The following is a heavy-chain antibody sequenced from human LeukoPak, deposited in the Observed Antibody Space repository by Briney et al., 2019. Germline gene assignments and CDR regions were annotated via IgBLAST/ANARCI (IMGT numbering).Heavy chain of an antibody. CDR1: GITFSSYG. D-gene: IGHD3-10*01. Sequence: GGSLRLSCAASGITFSSYGMHWVRQAPGKGLEWVAVIWYDGSNKYYADSVKGRFTISRDNSKNTLYLQMNSLRAEDTAVYYCARDFLGSGSFDYWGQGTLVTVSS. V-gene: IGHV3-33*01. J-gene: IGHJ4*02. CDR2: IWYDGSNK. CDR3: ARDFLGSGSFDY.